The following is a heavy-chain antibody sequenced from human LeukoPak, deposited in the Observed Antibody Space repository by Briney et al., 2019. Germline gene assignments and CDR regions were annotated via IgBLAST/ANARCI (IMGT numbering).Heavy chain of an antibody. CDR2: IYYSGST. D-gene: IGHD5-18*01. V-gene: IGHV4-39*01. Sequence: SETLSLTCTVSGGSISSSSYSWGWIRQPPGKGLEWIGSIYYSGSTYYNPSLKSRVTISVDTSKNQFSLKLSSVTAADTAVYYCARHAVDTAMANFDYWGQGTLVTASS. CDR1: GGSISSSSYS. CDR3: ARHAVDTAMANFDY. J-gene: IGHJ4*02.